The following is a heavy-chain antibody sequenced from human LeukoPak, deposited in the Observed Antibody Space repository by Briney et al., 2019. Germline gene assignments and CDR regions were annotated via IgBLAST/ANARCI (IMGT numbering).Heavy chain of an antibody. CDR2: IKQDGSER. D-gene: IGHD3-10*01. J-gene: IGHJ6*03. CDR3: ARDAGVYYYGSGSTSYYYYYVDV. Sequence: GGSLRLSCAASGFTFSNYWMSWVRRAPGKGLEWVANIKQDGSERYFVDSVKGRFTISRDNAKNSLSLQVNSLRAEDTAVYYCARDAGVYYYGSGSTSYYYYYVDVWGKGTTVTVSS. CDR1: GFTFSNYW. V-gene: IGHV3-7*01.